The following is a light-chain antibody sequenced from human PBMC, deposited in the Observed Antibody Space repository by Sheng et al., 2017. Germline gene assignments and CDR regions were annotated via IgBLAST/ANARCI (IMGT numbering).Light chain of an antibody. Sequence: EIVMTQSPATLSVSPGERATLSCRASQSVSSNLAWYQQKPGQAPRLLIYDASSRATGIPDRFSGSGSGTDFTLTIARLEPEDFAVYYCQQYGSSPPYTFGQGTKVEIK. CDR3: QQYGSSPPYT. CDR2: DAS. CDR1: QSVSSN. J-gene: IGKJ2*01. V-gene: IGKV3-20*01.